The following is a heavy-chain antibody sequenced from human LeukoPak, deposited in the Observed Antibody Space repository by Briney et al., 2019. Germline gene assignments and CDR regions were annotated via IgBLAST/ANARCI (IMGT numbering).Heavy chain of an antibody. J-gene: IGHJ6*04. V-gene: IGHV3-48*03. CDR2: ISSSGSTI. CDR3: AELGITMIGGV. CDR1: GFTFDDYA. Sequence: PGGSLRLSCAASGFTFDDYAMHWVRQAPGKGLEWVSCISSSGSTIYYADSVKGRFTISRDNAKNSLYLQMNSLRAEDTAVYYCAELGITMIGGVWGKGTTVTISS. D-gene: IGHD3-10*02.